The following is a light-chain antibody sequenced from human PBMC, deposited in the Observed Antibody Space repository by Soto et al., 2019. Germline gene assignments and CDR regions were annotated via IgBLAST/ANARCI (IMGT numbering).Light chain of an antibody. CDR3: CSYAGTSYV. CDR1: NSDVGTYNL. V-gene: IGLV2-23*02. Sequence: QSALTQPASVSGSPGQSITISRTGTNSDVGTYNLVSWYQQHPGKAPKIMIYEVNKRPSGVSNRFSGSKSGNTASLTISGLQAEDEADYYCCSYAGTSYVFGTGTKVTVL. J-gene: IGLJ1*01. CDR2: EVN.